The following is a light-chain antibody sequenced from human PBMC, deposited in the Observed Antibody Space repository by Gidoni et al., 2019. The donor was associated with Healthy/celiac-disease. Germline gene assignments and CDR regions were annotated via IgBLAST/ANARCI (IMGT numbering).Light chain of an antibody. CDR1: SLRSYY. V-gene: IGLV3-19*01. CDR2: GKN. Sequence: SSELTQDPAVSVALGQTVRITCQGDSLRSYYASCYQQKPGQAPVLVIYGKNNRPSGIPDRFSGSSSGNTASLTITGAQAEDEADYYCNSRDSSGNLYGFGTGTKVTVL. J-gene: IGLJ1*01. CDR3: NSRDSSGNLYG.